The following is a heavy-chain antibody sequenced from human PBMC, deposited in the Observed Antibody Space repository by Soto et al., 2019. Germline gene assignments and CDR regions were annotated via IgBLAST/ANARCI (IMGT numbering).Heavy chain of an antibody. J-gene: IGHJ6*02. V-gene: IGHV4-31*03. CDR3: TRDLQYSDSYAMDV. CDR2: VSYIGDT. CDR1: GVFVRTGGNY. Sequence: SETLSLTCTVSGVFVRTGGNYWNWVRQRPGKGLEWIGFVSYIGDTYYNPSLQRRIAISLDSSKNQFSLKLTSVTAADTALYYCTRDLQYSDSYAMDVWGQGTTVT. D-gene: IGHD4-17*01.